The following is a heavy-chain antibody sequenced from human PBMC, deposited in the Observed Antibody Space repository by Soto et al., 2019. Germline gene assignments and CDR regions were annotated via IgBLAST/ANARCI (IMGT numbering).Heavy chain of an antibody. Sequence: QLQLQESGPGLVKASETLSLTCTVSGGSISSSIFYWGWIRQPPGKGLEWIATIYYDGSTYYNPSLESRVTISVDTPNNQFSLRMNSVTAADTAVYYCARHSYSIVRGLTTFDPWGQGTLVTVSS. D-gene: IGHD3-10*01. CDR1: GGSISSSIFY. CDR2: IYYDGST. CDR3: ARHSYSIVRGLTTFDP. J-gene: IGHJ5*02. V-gene: IGHV4-39*01.